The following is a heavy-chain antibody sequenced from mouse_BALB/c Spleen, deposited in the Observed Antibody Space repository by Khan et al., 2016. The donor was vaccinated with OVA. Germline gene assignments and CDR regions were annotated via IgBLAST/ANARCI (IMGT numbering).Heavy chain of an antibody. J-gene: IGHJ3*01. V-gene: IGHV14-3*02. CDR3: ATLYGSPFAY. CDR1: GFNVKDTY. D-gene: IGHD2-1*01. CDR2: IDPANGDT. Sequence: VQLQQSGAELVRPGASVKLSCTASGFNVKDTYIHWMNQRPEQGLEWIGRIDPANGDTKYGPKLQDKATIPADTTSNTAYLYLGSLTSEDTAVYYCATLYGSPFAYWGQGTLVTVSA.